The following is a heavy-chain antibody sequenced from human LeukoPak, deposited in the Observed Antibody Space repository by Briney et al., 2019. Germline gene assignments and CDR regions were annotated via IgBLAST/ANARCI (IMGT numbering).Heavy chain of an antibody. CDR2: ISSSSSYI. CDR1: GFTFSSHW. Sequence: GGSLRLSCAASGFTFSSHWMSWVRQAPGKGLEWVSSISSSSSYIYYADSVKGRFTISRDNAKNSLYLQMNSLRAEDTAVYYCARVGSWVKDYGMDVWGQGTTVTVSS. D-gene: IGHD2-15*01. J-gene: IGHJ6*02. CDR3: ARVGSWVKDYGMDV. V-gene: IGHV3-21*01.